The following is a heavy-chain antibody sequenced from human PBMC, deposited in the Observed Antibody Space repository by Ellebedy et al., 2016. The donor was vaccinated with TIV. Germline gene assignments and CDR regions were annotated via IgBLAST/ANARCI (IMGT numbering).Heavy chain of an antibody. CDR2: ISGSGSST. D-gene: IGHD3-10*01. Sequence: GESLKISCAASGFTFTNYGMSWVRQAPGKGLEWVSVISGSGSSTYYADSVKGRFTISRDNSKNTLYLQMNSLRAEDTAVYYCVTRITRNYWGQGTLVTVSS. CDR3: VTRITRNY. V-gene: IGHV3-23*01. CDR1: GFTFTNYG. J-gene: IGHJ4*02.